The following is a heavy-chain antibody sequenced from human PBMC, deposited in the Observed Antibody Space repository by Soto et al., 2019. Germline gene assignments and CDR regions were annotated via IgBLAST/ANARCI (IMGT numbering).Heavy chain of an antibody. V-gene: IGHV4-39*01. Sequence: QLQLQESGPGLVKPSETLSLTCTVSGGSISSSSYYWGWIRQPPGKGLEWIGSIYYSGSTYYNPSLKSRVTTHVHRSKNQFHLKLSAVTAAETSVYYCARHTPAISISDHWGQGTLVSVSS. CDR3: ARHTPAISISDH. J-gene: IGHJ4*02. D-gene: IGHD2-15*01. CDR2: IYYSGST. CDR1: GGSISSSSYY.